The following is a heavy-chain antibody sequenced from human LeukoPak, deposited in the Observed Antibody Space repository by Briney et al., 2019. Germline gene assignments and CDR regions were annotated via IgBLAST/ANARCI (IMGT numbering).Heavy chain of an antibody. CDR2: INHSGST. CDR1: GGSFSGYY. V-gene: IGHV4-34*01. Sequence: PSETLSLTCAVYGGSFSGYYWSWIRQPPGKGLEWIGEINHSGSTNYNPSLKSRVTIPVDTSKNQFSLKLSSVTAADTAVYYCARGGPPESPYYGSISWYFDLWGRGTLVTVSS. CDR3: ARGGPPESPYYGSISWYFDL. J-gene: IGHJ2*01. D-gene: IGHD3-10*01.